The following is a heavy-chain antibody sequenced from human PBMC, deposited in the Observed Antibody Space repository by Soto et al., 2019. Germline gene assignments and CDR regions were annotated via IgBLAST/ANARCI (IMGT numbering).Heavy chain of an antibody. Sequence: QVQLVQSGAEVKKPGSSVKVSCKASGGTFSSYAISWVRQAPGQGLEWMGGIIPIFGTANYAQKFQGRVTITADESTSTAYMELSRLRSEDTAVYYCARGSGGCSGGSCRGFDPWGQGTLVTDSS. V-gene: IGHV1-69*01. CDR2: IIPIFGTA. CDR1: GGTFSSYA. D-gene: IGHD2-15*01. J-gene: IGHJ5*02. CDR3: ARGSGGCSGGSCRGFDP.